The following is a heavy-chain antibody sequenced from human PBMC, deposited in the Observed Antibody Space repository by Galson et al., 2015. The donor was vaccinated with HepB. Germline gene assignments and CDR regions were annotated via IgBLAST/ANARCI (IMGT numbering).Heavy chain of an antibody. Sequence: SLRLSCAASGFTFSSYAVNWVRQAPGKGLEWVSSVSSSGNYMYYADSVKGRFTISRDKARNSLYLQMNSLRVEDTAVYYCARDSPGYSYGYLDNWGQGTLVAVSS. J-gene: IGHJ4*02. CDR1: GFTFSSYA. D-gene: IGHD5-18*01. CDR2: VSSSGNYM. CDR3: ARDSPGYSYGYLDN. V-gene: IGHV3-21*01.